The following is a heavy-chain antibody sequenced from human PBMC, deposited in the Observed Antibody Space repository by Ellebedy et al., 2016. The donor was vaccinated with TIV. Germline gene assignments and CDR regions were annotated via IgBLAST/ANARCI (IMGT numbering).Heavy chain of an antibody. CDR3: AREKSGHKWNDGFDS. V-gene: IGHV3-21*01. Sequence: GESLKISCAASGLPFSTYNMNWVRQAPGKGLEWVSSISSSGNYRYHGDSVKGRFTISRDNAKNSLYLQMNSLRAEDTAVYYCAREKSGHKWNDGFDSWGQGTLVTVSS. CDR2: ISSSGNYR. CDR1: GLPFSTYN. D-gene: IGHD1-1*01. J-gene: IGHJ4*02.